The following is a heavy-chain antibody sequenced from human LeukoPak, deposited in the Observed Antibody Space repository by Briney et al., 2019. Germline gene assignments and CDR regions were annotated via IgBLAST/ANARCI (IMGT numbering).Heavy chain of an antibody. D-gene: IGHD2-15*01. CDR1: GYTFTSYA. CDR3: ARPGYCSGGSCLYYFDY. Sequence: ASVKVSCKASGYTFTSYAMHWVRQAPGQRLEWMGWINAGNGNTKYSQKFQGRVTITRDTSASTAYMELSSLRSEDTAVYYCARPGYCSGGSCLYYFDYWGQGTLVTVSS. J-gene: IGHJ4*02. CDR2: INAGNGNT. V-gene: IGHV1-3*01.